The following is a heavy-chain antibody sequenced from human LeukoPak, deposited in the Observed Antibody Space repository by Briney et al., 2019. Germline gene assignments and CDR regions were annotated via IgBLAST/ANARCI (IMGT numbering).Heavy chain of an antibody. CDR3: AREIVVVPAAMEGWFDP. J-gene: IGHJ5*02. V-gene: IGHV1-69*01. D-gene: IGHD2-2*01. CDR1: GGTFSSYA. CDR2: IIPIFGTA. Sequence: SVKVSCKATGGTFSSYAISWVRQAPGQGLEWMGGIIPIFGTANYAQKFQGRVTITADESTSTAYMELSSLRSEDTAVYYCAREIVVVPAAMEGWFDPWGQGTLVTVSS.